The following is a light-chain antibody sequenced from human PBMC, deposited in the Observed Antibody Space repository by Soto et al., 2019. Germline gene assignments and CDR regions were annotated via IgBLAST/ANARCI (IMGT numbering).Light chain of an antibody. CDR1: QSVVNN. J-gene: IGKJ5*01. Sequence: EILLTQSPATLSLSPGERPTLSCRASQSVVNNLAWYQQRPGQAPTLLISDASTRATGIPDRFSGSGSGTDFTLTISRLEPEDYALYYCQQYGPSLITFGQGTRLEIK. CDR3: QQYGPSLIT. CDR2: DAS. V-gene: IGKV3-20*01.